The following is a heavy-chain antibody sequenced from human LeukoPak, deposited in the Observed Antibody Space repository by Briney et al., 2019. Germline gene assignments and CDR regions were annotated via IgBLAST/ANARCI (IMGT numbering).Heavy chain of an antibody. V-gene: IGHV3-48*04. CDR2: ISSSGSTI. CDR3: ARDHETYDFWSGYSYYYYMDV. Sequence: GGSLRLSCAASGFTFSSYWMSWVRQAPGKGLEWVSYISSSGSTIYYADSVKGRFTISRDNAKNSLYLQMNSLRAEDTAVYYCARDHETYDFWSGYSYYYYMDVWGKGTTVTVSS. CDR1: GFTFSSYW. D-gene: IGHD3-3*01. J-gene: IGHJ6*03.